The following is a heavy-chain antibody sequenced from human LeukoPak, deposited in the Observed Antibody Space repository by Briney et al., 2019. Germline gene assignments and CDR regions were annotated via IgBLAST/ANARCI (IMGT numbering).Heavy chain of an antibody. J-gene: IGHJ4*02. D-gene: IGHD5-18*01. CDR2: INHSGST. Sequence: NPSETLSLTCAVYGGSFSGYYWTWIRQPPGKGLEWIGEINHSGSTKNNPSLKSRLTISVDTSKNQFSLKLSSVTAADTAVYYCARGHVDTAMARHFDYWGREPWSPSPQ. V-gene: IGHV4-34*01. CDR1: GGSFSGYY. CDR3: ARGHVDTAMARHFDY.